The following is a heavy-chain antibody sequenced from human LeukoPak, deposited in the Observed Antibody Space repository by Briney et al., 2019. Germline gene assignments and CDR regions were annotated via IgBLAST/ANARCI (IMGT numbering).Heavy chain of an antibody. D-gene: IGHD3-9*01. V-gene: IGHV3-33*01. Sequence: GGSLRVSCAASGFTFSSYGMHWVRQAPGKGLEWVAVIWYDGSNKYYADSVKGRFTISRDNSKNTLYLQMSSLRAEDTAVYYCSRGYYDILTGYYSGLDYWGQGTLVTVSS. CDR2: IWYDGSNK. CDR1: GFTFSSYG. CDR3: SRGYYDILTGYYSGLDY. J-gene: IGHJ4*02.